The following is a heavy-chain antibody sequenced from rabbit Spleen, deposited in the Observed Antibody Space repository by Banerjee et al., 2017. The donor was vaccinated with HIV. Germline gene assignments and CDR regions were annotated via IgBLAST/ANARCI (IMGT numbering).Heavy chain of an antibody. Sequence: QSLEESGGDLVKPGASLTLTCTASGFSLTSDDYMCWVRQAPGKGLEWIACINAVTGKAVYASWAKGRFNFSKTSSTTVTLQMTGLTAADTATYFCARDLIAAIGWNFNLWGQGTIVTVS. V-gene: IGHV1S40*01. J-gene: IGHJ4*01. CDR3: ARDLIAAIGWNFNL. CDR2: INAVTGKA. CDR1: GFSLTSDDY. D-gene: IGHD1-1*01.